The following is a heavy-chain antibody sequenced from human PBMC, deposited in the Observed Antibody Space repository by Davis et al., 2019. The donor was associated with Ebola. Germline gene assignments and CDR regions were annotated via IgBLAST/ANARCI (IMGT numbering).Heavy chain of an antibody. CDR2: IWYDGSNK. V-gene: IGHV3-33*01. CDR1: GFSFSSYG. D-gene: IGHD4-17*01. J-gene: IGHJ6*02. CDR3: ARALRAYYYHYDMDV. Sequence: PGGSLRLSCAASGFSFSSYGMHWFRQAPGKGLEWVAVIWYDGSNKYYADSVKGRFTISRDNSKNTLYLQMNSLRAEDTAVYYCARALRAYYYHYDMDVWVQGTTVTVSS.